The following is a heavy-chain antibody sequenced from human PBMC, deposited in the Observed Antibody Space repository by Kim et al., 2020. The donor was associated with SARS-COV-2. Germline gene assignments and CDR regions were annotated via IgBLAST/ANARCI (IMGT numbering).Heavy chain of an antibody. D-gene: IGHD2-15*01. CDR1: GFTFNSYG. CDR2: ISYDGNNK. CDR3: GRDRGYCSGGSCYGLDY. Sequence: GGSLRLSCAASGFTFNSYGMHWVRQAPGKGLEWVAVISYDGNNKYYGDSVEGRFTISRDNSKNTLYLQMNSLRVEDTAVYYCGRDRGYCSGGSCYGLDYWGQGTLVTIAS. V-gene: IGHV3-33*05. J-gene: IGHJ4*02.